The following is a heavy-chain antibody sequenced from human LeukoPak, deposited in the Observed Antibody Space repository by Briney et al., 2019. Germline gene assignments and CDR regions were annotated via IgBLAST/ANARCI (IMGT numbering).Heavy chain of an antibody. CDR1: GYTFTSYY. J-gene: IGHJ6*02. CDR3: ARDYPTTVKRYYGMDV. V-gene: IGHV1-46*01. Sequence: GASVKVSCKASGYTFTSYYMHWVRQAPGQGLEWMGIINPSGGSTSYTQKSQGRVTMTRDTSTSTVYMELSSLRSEDTAVYYCARDYPTTVKRYYGMDVWGQGTTVTVSS. D-gene: IGHD4-17*01. CDR2: INPSGGST.